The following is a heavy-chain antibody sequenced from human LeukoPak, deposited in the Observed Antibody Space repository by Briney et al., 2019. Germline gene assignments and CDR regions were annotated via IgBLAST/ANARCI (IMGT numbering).Heavy chain of an antibody. Sequence: SETLSLTCGVYGGSFSGYYWSWIRQPPGKGLEWIGEINDSGSTNYNPSLKSRATISADTSKNQISLNLSSVTAADTAVYYCARHMLGGKRSFDSWGQGTLVTVSS. CDR3: ARHMLGGKRSFDS. CDR1: GGSFSGYY. CDR2: INDSGST. V-gene: IGHV4-34*01. J-gene: IGHJ4*02. D-gene: IGHD4-23*01.